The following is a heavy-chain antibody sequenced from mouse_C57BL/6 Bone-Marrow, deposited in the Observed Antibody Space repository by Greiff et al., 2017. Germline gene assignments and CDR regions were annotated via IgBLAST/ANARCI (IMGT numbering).Heavy chain of an antibody. CDR2: ISYDGSN. CDR3: ASYDYVVGYYAMDY. D-gene: IGHD2-4*01. Sequence: EVQLVESGPGLVKPSQSLSLTCSVTGYSITSGYYWNWIRQFPGNKLEWMGYISYDGSNNYNPSLKNRISITRDTSKNQFFLKLNSVTTEDTATYYCASYDYVVGYYAMDYWGQGTSVTVSS. J-gene: IGHJ4*01. V-gene: IGHV3-6*01. CDR1: GYSITSGYY.